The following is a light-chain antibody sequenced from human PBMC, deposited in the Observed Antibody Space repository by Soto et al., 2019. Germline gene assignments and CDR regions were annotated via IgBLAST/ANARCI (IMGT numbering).Light chain of an antibody. J-gene: IGLJ1*01. CDR1: SSDVGGYNY. CDR3: QSYDSSLSGYV. CDR2: EVN. Sequence: QSVLTQPPSASGSPGQSVAISCTGTSSDVGGYNYVSWYQQHPGKAPKLMIYEVNKRPSGVPDRFSGSKSGTSASLAIAGLQAEDEGDYYCQSYDSSLSGYVFGTGTKVTVL. V-gene: IGLV2-8*01.